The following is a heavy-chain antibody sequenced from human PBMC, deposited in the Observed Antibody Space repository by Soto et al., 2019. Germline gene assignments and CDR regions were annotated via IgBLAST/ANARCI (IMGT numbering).Heavy chain of an antibody. Sequence: GASVKVSCKASGGTFSSYAISWVRQAPGQGLEWMGGIIPIFGTANYAQKFQGRVTITADESTSTAYMELSSLRSEDTAVYYCARVVGLVSPSYYYGMDVWGQGTTVTVSS. V-gene: IGHV1-69*13. CDR3: ARVVGLVSPSYYYGMDV. CDR1: GGTFSSYA. J-gene: IGHJ6*02. CDR2: IIPIFGTA. D-gene: IGHD6-13*01.